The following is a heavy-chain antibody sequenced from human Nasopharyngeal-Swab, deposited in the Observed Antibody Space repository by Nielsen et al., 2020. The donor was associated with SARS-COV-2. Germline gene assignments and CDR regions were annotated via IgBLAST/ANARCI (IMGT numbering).Heavy chain of an antibody. CDR2: IIPIFGTA. CDR1: GGTFSSYA. J-gene: IGHJ6*02. Sequence: SVKVSCKASGGTFSSYAISWVRQAPGQGLEWMGGIIPIFGTANYALKFQGRVTITADESTSTAYMELSSLRPEDTAVYYCARDQNPRPDYDFWSGHIYGMDVWGQGTTVTVSS. D-gene: IGHD3-3*01. CDR3: ARDQNPRPDYDFWSGHIYGMDV. V-gene: IGHV1-69*13.